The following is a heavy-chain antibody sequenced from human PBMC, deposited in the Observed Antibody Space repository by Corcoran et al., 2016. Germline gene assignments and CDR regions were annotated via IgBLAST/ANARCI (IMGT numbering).Heavy chain of an antibody. V-gene: IGHV3-7*01. Sequence: EVQLVESGGDLAQPGGSLRLSCAASGFTFSDYWMTWVRQAPGKGLEWVANIKKDGSEKEYVDSVKGRFTISRDNARNSLYLQMNSLRVEDTAVYYCARDPDDRSAYGAFDVWGQGTTVTVSS. J-gene: IGHJ3*01. D-gene: IGHD3-22*01. CDR3: ARDPDDRSAYGAFDV. CDR2: IKKDGSEK. CDR1: GFTFSDYW.